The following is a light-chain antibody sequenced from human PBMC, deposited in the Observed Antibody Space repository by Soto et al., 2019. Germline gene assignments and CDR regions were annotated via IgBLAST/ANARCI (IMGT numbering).Light chain of an antibody. V-gene: IGLV3-21*03. CDR1: NIGGKS. J-gene: IGLJ1*01. CDR2: DDG. Sequence: SHWLTQPPPRSVAPGKTARITCGGNNIGGKSLHWYQQKPGQAPVLVVYDDGDRPSGIPERFSGSNSGNTATLTISRVEAGDEADYYCQVWDNNYDNYVFGTGTKVTVL. CDR3: QVWDNNYDNYV.